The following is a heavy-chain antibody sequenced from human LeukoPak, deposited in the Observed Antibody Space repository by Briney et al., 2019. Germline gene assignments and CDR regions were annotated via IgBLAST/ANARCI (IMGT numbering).Heavy chain of an antibody. CDR1: GFTFSSYW. Sequence: HPGGSLRLSCAASGFTFSSYWMHWVRQAPGKGLVWVSRINSDGSSTSYADSVKGRFTISRDNAKNSLYLQMNSLRAEDTAVYYCARANIFGVPIRAGAFDIWGQGTMVTVSS. V-gene: IGHV3-74*01. J-gene: IGHJ3*02. CDR2: INSDGSST. D-gene: IGHD3-3*02. CDR3: ARANIFGVPIRAGAFDI.